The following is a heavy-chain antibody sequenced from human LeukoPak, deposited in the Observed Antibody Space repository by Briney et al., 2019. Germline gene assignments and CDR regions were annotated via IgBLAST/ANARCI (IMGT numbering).Heavy chain of an antibody. J-gene: IGHJ4*02. CDR1: TYTFTNYD. CDR2: MNPYNGNT. V-gene: IGHV1-8*01. Sequence: EASVEVSCKASTYTFTNYDINWLRQATGQRLEWMGWMNPYNGNTGYAQKFQGRVTTTRNTSINTAYMELSSLRSEDTAVYFCARGGPKCDGDCFDYWGQGTLVTVSS. CDR3: ARGGPKCDGDCFDY. D-gene: IGHD2-21*01.